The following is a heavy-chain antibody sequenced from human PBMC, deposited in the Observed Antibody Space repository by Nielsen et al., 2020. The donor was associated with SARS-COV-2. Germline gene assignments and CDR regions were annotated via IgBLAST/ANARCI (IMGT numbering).Heavy chain of an antibody. CDR2: INHSGMSVST. V-gene: IGHV4-34*01. J-gene: IGHJ6*03. CDR1: GGSFTGFY. D-gene: IGHD1-14*01. CDR3: ARGKRSYSGTFLSFYYYYYMDV. Sequence: SETLSLTCAVYGGSFTGFYWTWIRQPLGKGLEWIGEINHSGMSVSTSYNPSLKSRVTMSVDTSKNQFSLTLSSVTAADTAVYFCARGKRSYSGTFLSFYYYYYMDVWGKGTTVTVSS.